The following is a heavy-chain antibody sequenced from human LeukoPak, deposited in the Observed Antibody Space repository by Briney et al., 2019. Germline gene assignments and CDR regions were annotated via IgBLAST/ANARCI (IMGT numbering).Heavy chain of an antibody. Sequence: SETLSLTCAVSGGSMISSSYYWGWIRQPPGKGLEWIGSVYYSGSTYYSPSLKSRVTISLDTSKNQFSLKLRSVTAADTAMYYCARDYYGSGSYFYYWGQGILVTVSS. CDR3: ARDYYGSGSYFYY. CDR2: VYYSGST. V-gene: IGHV4-39*07. D-gene: IGHD3-10*01. CDR1: GGSMISSSYY. J-gene: IGHJ4*02.